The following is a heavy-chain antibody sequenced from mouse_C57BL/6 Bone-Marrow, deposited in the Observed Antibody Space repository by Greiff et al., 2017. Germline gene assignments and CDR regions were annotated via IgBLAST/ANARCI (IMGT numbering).Heavy chain of an antibody. J-gene: IGHJ3*01. CDR1: GYTFTDYY. V-gene: IGHV1-19*01. Sequence: EVQRVESGPVLVKPGASVKMSCKASGYTFTDYYMNWVKQSHGKSLEWIGVINPYNGGTSYNQKFKGKATLTVDKSSSTAYMELNSLTSEDSAVYYCAHDSWFAYWGQGTLVTVSA. CDR3: AHDSWFAY. D-gene: IGHD2-4*01. CDR2: INPYNGGT.